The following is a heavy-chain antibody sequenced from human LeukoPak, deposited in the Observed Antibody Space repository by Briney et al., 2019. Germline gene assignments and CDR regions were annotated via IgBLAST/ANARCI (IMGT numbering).Heavy chain of an antibody. J-gene: IGHJ4*02. CDR2: IYYSGST. Sequence: PSQTLSLTCTVSGGSISSGSYYWSWIRQPPRKGLEWIGYIYYSGSTNYNPSLKSRVTISVDTSKNQFSLKLSSVTAADTAVYYCARAGYSYEPFGYWGQGTLVTVSS. D-gene: IGHD5-18*01. V-gene: IGHV4-61*01. CDR1: GGSISSGSYY. CDR3: ARAGYSYEPFGY.